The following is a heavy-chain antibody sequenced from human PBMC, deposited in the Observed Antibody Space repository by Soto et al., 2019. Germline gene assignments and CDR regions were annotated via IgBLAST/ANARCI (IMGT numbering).Heavy chain of an antibody. V-gene: IGHV1-69*01. J-gene: IGHJ4*02. CDR2: IVPVFGRP. CDR3: ARDPGSGSYLRYYFDY. Sequence: VRQAPGQGLEWMGGIVPVFGRPNYAQRFRGRLTITADESTSTGYMELISLRSDDTAVYYCARDPGSGSYLRYYFDYWGQGTLVTVSS. D-gene: IGHD1-26*01.